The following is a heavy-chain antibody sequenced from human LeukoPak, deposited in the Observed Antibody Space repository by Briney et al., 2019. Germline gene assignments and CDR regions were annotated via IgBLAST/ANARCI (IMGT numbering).Heavy chain of an antibody. CDR1: GFTVSSNY. V-gene: IGHV3-53*01. CDR2: IYSGGST. Sequence: PGGSLRLSCAASGFTVSSNYMSWVRQAPGKGLEWVSVIYSGGSTYYADSVKGRFTISRDNSKNSLYLQMNSLRAEDTAVYYCARASSYYYDSSGYYGYWGQGTLVTVSS. CDR3: ARASSYYYDSSGYYGY. D-gene: IGHD3-22*01. J-gene: IGHJ4*02.